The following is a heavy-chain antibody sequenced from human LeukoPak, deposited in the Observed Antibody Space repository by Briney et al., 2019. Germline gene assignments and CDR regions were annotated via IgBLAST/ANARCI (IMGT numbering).Heavy chain of an antibody. Sequence: SETLSLTCEVSGYSISSDKYWGWIRQPPGKGLEWLGTIYHTGSAFYNPSLKSRVSISVYTSKNQFSLRFTSVTAADTAVYYCARSHSGWQGHNNWFDPWGQGTLVTVSS. V-gene: IGHV4-38-2*01. CDR1: GYSISSDKY. CDR2: IYHTGSA. CDR3: ARSHSGWQGHNNWFDP. J-gene: IGHJ5*02. D-gene: IGHD6-19*01.